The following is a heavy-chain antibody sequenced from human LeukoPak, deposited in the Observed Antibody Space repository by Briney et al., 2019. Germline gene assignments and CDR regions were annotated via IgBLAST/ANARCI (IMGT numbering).Heavy chain of an antibody. Sequence: GSLRLSCSVSGFTFSSHGMHWVRQAPGKGLGWVAFIRYDGSNKYYADSVKGRFTISRDNSKNTLYLQMNSLRAEDTAVYYCAKGGYDSSGYYEYWGQGTLVTVSS. CDR3: AKGGYDSSGYYEY. D-gene: IGHD3-22*01. CDR1: GFTFSSHG. V-gene: IGHV3-30*02. J-gene: IGHJ4*02. CDR2: IRYDGSNK.